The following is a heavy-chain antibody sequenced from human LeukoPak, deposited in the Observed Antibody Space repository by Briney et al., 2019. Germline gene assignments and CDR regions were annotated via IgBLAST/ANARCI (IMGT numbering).Heavy chain of an antibody. CDR2: ISSSSYI. CDR1: GGSISSSN. J-gene: IGHJ4*02. CDR3: ARDLPDSSSFDY. V-gene: IGHV3-21*01. D-gene: IGHD6-13*01. Sequence: PSGTLSLTCAVSGGSISSSNWWSWVRPAPGKGLEWVSSISSSSYIYYADSVKGRFTISRDNAKNSLYLQMNSLRAEDTAVYYCARDLPDSSSFDYWGQGTLVTVSS.